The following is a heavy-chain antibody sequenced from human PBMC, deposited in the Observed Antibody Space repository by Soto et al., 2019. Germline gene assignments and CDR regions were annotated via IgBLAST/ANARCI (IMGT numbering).Heavy chain of an antibody. V-gene: IGHV3-11*01. J-gene: IGHJ6*02. Sequence: GGSLRLSCAASGYTFSDYYMSGIRHDPGKGLEWVSYISSSGSTIYYADSVKGRFTISRDNAKNSLYLQMNSLRAEDTAVYYCARDREMAAYYYYYGMDVWGQGTTVTVSS. CDR1: GYTFSDYY. CDR3: ARDREMAAYYYYYGMDV. CDR2: ISSSGSTI. D-gene: IGHD6-19*01.